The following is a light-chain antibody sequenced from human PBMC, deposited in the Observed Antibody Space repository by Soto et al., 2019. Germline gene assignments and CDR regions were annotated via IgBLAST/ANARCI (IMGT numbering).Light chain of an antibody. CDR1: QSVSSY. CDR2: DAS. J-gene: IGKJ5*01. CDR3: QQRSNWPPIT. Sequence: EIVLTQSPATLSLSPGERATLSCRASQSVSSYLAWYQKKPGQAPRLLXYDASNRATGIPARFSGSGSGTDFTLTISSLETEDFAVYYCQQRSNWPPITFGQGTRLEIK. V-gene: IGKV3-11*01.